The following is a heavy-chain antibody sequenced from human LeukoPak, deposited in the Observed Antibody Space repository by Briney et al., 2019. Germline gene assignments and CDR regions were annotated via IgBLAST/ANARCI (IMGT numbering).Heavy chain of an antibody. J-gene: IGHJ4*01. V-gene: IGHV3-7*05. CDR3: VTWRTGFWSEYDY. D-gene: IGHD1-14*01. CDR1: GLTLGSRR. CDR2: IKEDGTEK. Sequence: GGSLRLSCAASGLTLGSRRMAWVRQAAGKGLECVADIKEDGTEKNYLDSVRGRFTISRDNAKNLMYLQMNSLRAEDTAIYYCVTWRTGFWSEYDYWGLGTLVTVPS.